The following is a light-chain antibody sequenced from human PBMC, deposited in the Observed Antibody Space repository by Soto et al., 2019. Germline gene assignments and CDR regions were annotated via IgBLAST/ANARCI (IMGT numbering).Light chain of an antibody. CDR1: QSISGSY. CDR3: QQYGSSSYT. Sequence: EIVLTQSPGTLSLSPGERATLSCRASQSISGSYLAWYQQKLGQAPRLLIYAASSRATGIPDRFSGSGSGTDFTLTISRLEPEDFAVYYCQQYGSSSYTFGQGTQLEIK. CDR2: AAS. J-gene: IGKJ2*01. V-gene: IGKV3-20*01.